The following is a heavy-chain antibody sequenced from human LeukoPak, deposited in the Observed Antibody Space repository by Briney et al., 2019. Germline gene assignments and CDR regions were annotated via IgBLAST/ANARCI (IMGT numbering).Heavy chain of an antibody. CDR3: ARAAGYDFWSGYSPFDY. CDR1: GGSFSGYY. D-gene: IGHD3-3*01. Sequence: PSETLSLTCAVYGGSFSGYYWSWIRQPPGKGLEWIGEINHSGSTNYNPSLKSRVTISVDPSKNQFSLKLSSVTAADTAVYYCARAAGYDFWSGYSPFDYWGQGTLVTVSS. J-gene: IGHJ4*02. CDR2: INHSGST. V-gene: IGHV4-34*01.